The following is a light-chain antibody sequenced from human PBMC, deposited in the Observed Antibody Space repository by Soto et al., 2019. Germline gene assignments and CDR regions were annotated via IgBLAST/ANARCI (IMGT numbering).Light chain of an antibody. CDR1: QSVRSSY. CDR3: QQYGGSPFT. Sequence: EIVLTQSPGTLSLPPGERATLSCRASQSVRSSYLAWYQQKPGQAPRLLIYGASSRATGIPDRFSGSGSGTDFTLTISRLEPEDFAVYYCQQYGGSPFTFGPGTKVDIK. J-gene: IGKJ3*01. CDR2: GAS. V-gene: IGKV3-20*01.